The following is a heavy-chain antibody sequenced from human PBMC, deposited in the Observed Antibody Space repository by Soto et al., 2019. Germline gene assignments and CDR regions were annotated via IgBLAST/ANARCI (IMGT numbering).Heavy chain of an antibody. D-gene: IGHD6-13*01. J-gene: IGHJ3*02. Sequence: GGSLRLSCAASGFTFSSYWMHWVRRAPGKGLVWVSRINSDGSSTSYADSVKGRFTISRDNAKNTLYLQMNSLRAEDTAVYYCARDREAAAGTNAFDIWGQGTMVTVSS. CDR2: INSDGSST. V-gene: IGHV3-74*01. CDR1: GFTFSSYW. CDR3: ARDREAAAGTNAFDI.